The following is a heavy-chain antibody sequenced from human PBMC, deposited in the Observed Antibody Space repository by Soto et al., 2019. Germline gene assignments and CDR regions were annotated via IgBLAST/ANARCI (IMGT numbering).Heavy chain of an antibody. CDR2: IIPILGIA. CDR1: GGTFSSYT. Sequence: QVQLVQSGAEVKKPGSSVKVSCKASGGTFSSYTISWVRQAPGQGLEWMGRIIPILGIANYAQKFQGRVTITADKSTSTAYMELSSLRSEDTAVYYCARDGVLGSIEYYFDYWGQGTLVTVSS. J-gene: IGHJ4*02. D-gene: IGHD3-22*01. V-gene: IGHV1-69*08. CDR3: ARDGVLGSIEYYFDY.